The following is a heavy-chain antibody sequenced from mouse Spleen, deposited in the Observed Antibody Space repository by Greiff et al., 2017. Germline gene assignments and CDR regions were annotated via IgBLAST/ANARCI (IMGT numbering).Heavy chain of an antibody. CDR2: IYPYNGGT. Sequence: VQLQQSGPELVKPGASVKISCKASGYTFTDYNMHWVKQSHGKSLEWIGYIYPYNGGTGYNQKFKSKATLTVDNSSSTAYMELRSLTSEDSAVYYCARRRYGNYLDYWGQGTTLTVSS. CDR1: GYTFTDYN. V-gene: IGHV1S29*02. J-gene: IGHJ2*01. D-gene: IGHD2-10*02. CDR3: ARRRYGNYLDY.